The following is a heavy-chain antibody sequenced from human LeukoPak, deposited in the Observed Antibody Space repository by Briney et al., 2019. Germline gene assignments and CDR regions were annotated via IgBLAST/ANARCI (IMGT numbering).Heavy chain of an antibody. Sequence: PGGSLRLSCAASGFTVSSNYMSWVRQAPGKGLEWVSVIYNGGSTYYADSVKGRSTISRDNSKNTLYLQMNSLRAEDTAVYYCALVMTTVTKGPFDYWGQGTLVTVSS. CDR2: IYNGGST. D-gene: IGHD4-17*01. CDR3: ALVMTTVTKGPFDY. V-gene: IGHV3-66*01. J-gene: IGHJ4*02. CDR1: GFTVSSNY.